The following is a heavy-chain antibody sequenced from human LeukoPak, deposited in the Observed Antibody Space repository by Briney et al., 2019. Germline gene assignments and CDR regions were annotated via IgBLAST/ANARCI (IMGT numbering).Heavy chain of an antibody. CDR3: AREGPNDSDYFDY. D-gene: IGHD2-15*01. CDR2: ISSSGSTI. V-gene: IGHV3-11*04. CDR1: GFTVSSNY. Sequence: GGSLRLSCAASGFTVSSNYMSWVRQAPGKGLEWVSYISSSGSTIYYADSVKGRFTISRDNAKNSLYLQMNSLRAEDTAVYYCAREGPNDSDYFDYWGQGTLVTVSS. J-gene: IGHJ4*02.